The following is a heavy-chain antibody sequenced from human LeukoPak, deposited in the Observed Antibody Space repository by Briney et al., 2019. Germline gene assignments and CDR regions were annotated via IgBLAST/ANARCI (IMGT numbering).Heavy chain of an antibody. CDR1: GFTFSSYD. Sequence: PGGSLRLSCGASGFTFSSYDMHWVRRAPGKGLEWVAGIRYDGRHTYHADSVKGRFTISRDNSKNTLYLQMNSLRAEDTAVYYCARASRPTYYYDSSGVKHWGQGTLVTVSS. D-gene: IGHD3-22*01. CDR3: ARASRPTYYYDSSGVKH. V-gene: IGHV3-30*03. J-gene: IGHJ1*01. CDR2: IRYDGRHT.